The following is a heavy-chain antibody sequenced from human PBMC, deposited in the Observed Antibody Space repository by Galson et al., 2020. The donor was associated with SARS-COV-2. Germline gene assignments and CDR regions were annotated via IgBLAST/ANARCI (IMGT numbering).Heavy chain of an antibody. Sequence: SQTLSLTCAVYGGSLSGYYWSWIRQPPGQGLEWIGEINHSGSTNYNPSLKSRVTISVDTSKNQFSLKLSSVTAADTAVYYCARGRSLPRSPRQDYWCQGTLVTVSS. J-gene: IGHJ4*02. CDR1: GGSLSGYY. V-gene: IGHV4-34*01. D-gene: IGHD6-13*01. CDR2: INHSGST. CDR3: ARGRSLPRSPRQDY.